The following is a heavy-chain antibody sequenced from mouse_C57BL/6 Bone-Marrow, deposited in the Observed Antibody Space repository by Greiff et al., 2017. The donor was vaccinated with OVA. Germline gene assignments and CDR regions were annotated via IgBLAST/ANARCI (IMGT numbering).Heavy chain of an antibody. J-gene: IGHJ4*01. V-gene: IGHV1-55*01. D-gene: IGHD1-1*02. CDR3: ARGVLSYYYAMDY. Sequence: QVQLQQPGAELVKPGASVKMSCKASGYTFTSYWITWVKQRPGQGLEWLGDIYPGSGSTNYNEKFKSKATLTVDTSSSTAYMQLSSLTSEDAAVYYCARGVLSYYYAMDYWGQGTSVTVSS. CDR2: IYPGSGST. CDR1: GYTFTSYW.